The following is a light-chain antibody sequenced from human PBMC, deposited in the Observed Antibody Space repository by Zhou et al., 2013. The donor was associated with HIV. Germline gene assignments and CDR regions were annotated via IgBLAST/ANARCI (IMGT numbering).Light chain of an antibody. CDR1: QSVSSH. J-gene: IGKJ2*01. V-gene: IGKV3-20*01. CDR3: QQFET. CDR2: DAT. Sequence: EIVLTQSPGTLSLSPGDRASLSCRASQSVSSHLAWYQQKLGQAPRLLIFDATSRATGVPDRFSGDWSGTDFTLTISRLQPEDFAVYYCQQFETFGQGTKLEI.